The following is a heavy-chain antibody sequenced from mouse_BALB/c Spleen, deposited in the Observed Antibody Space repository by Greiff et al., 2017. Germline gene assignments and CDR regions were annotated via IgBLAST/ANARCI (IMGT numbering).Heavy chain of an antibody. J-gene: IGHJ4*01. CDR2: IYPGGGYT. CDR3: ARYEGLRGAMDY. CDR1: GYTFTNYC. D-gene: IGHD2-4*01. Sequence: VQLQQSGPELVRPGTSVKISCTASGYTFTNYCLGWVKQSPGHGLEWIGVIYPGGGYTNYNEKFKGKATLTADTSSSTAYMQLSSLTSEDSAFYFCARYEGLRGAMDYWGQGTSVTVSA. V-gene: IGHV1-63*02.